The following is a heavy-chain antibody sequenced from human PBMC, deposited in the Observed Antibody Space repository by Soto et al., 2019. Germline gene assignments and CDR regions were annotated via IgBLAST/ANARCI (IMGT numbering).Heavy chain of an antibody. CDR3: ASCYDFWSGYSYYYYYYGMDV. J-gene: IGHJ6*02. Sequence: VKVSCKASGGTFSSYAISWVRQAPGQGLEWMGGIIPIFGTANYAQKFQGRVTITADESTSTAYMELSSLRSEDTAVYYRASCYDFWSGYSYYYYYYGMDVWGQGTTVTVSS. V-gene: IGHV1-69*01. CDR2: IIPIFGTA. CDR1: GGTFSSYA. D-gene: IGHD3-3*01.